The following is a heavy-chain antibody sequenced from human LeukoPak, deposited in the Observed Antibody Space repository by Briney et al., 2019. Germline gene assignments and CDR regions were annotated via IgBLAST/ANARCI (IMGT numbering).Heavy chain of an antibody. V-gene: IGHV3-21*01. CDR3: ARATYLYCSGGSCYDYFDY. J-gene: IGHJ4*02. CDR2: ISSSSSYI. D-gene: IGHD2-15*01. Sequence: GGSLRLSCAASGFTFSSYSMNWVRQAPGKGLEWVSSISSSSSYIYYADSVKGRFTISRDNAKNSLYLQMNSLRAEDTAVYYCARATYLYCSGGSCYDYFDYWGQGTLVTVSS. CDR1: GFTFSSYS.